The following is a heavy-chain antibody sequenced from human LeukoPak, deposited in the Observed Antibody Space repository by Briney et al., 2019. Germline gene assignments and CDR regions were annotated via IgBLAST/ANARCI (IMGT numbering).Heavy chain of an antibody. CDR1: RFTFSSYV. D-gene: IGHD3-16*01. Sequence: GGSLRLSCAASRFTFSSYVMSWVRQAPGKGLEWVSGISGSGGTTNYADSVKGRFTISRDNSKNTLYLQMNSLRAEDTAVYYCARDRLLWYDYYYYYGMDVWGQGTTVTVSS. CDR3: ARDRLLWYDYYYYYGMDV. CDR2: ISGSGGTT. J-gene: IGHJ6*02. V-gene: IGHV3-23*01.